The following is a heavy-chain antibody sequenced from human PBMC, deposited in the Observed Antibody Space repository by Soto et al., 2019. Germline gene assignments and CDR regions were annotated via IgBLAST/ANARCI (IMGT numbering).Heavy chain of an antibody. CDR3: AKDISRSMAPPGGYYYGMDV. J-gene: IGHJ6*02. Sequence: EVQLVESGGVVVQPGGSLRLSCAASGFTFDDYTMHWVRQAPGKGLEWVSLISWDGGSTYYADSVKGRFTISRDNSKNSLYLQMNSLRTEDPALYYCAKDISRSMAPPGGYYYGMDVWGQGTTVTVSS. V-gene: IGHV3-43*01. D-gene: IGHD3-10*01. CDR2: ISWDGGST. CDR1: GFTFDDYT.